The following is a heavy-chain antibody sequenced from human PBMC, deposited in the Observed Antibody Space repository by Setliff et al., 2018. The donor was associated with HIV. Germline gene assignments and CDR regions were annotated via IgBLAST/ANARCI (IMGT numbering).Heavy chain of an antibody. J-gene: IGHJ3*02. V-gene: IGHV4-59*04. Sequence: ETLSLTCSVSGASISSYYWSWIRQPPGKGLEWIGTIYYSGTTHYNPSLNSRVIIPVDTSKNQFSLRLNSVTAADTAVYYCARHSLGNIGDYIRIGANDIWGQGTMITV. D-gene: IGHD4-17*01. CDR1: GASISSYY. CDR2: IYYSGTT. CDR3: ARHSLGNIGDYIRIGANDI.